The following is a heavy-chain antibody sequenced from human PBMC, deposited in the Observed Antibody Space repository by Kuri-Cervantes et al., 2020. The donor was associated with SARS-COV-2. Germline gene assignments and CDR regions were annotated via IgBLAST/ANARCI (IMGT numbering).Heavy chain of an antibody. D-gene: IGHD2-8*01. CDR3: AKRYCSNGVCYHYYYYYMDV. CDR1: GFTFSSYA. J-gene: IGHJ6*03. V-gene: IGHV3-23*01. CDR2: ISDSGANT. Sequence: GGSLRLSCAASGFTFSSYAMSWVRQAPGKGLEWVSGISDSGANTYYADSVKGRFTISRDNSKSTLYLQMNSLTAEDTATYYCAKRYCSNGVCYHYYYYYMDVWGKGTTVTVSS.